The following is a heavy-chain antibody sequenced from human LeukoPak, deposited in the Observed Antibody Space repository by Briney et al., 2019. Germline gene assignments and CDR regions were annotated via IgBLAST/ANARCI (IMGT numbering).Heavy chain of an antibody. D-gene: IGHD4-17*01. Sequence: SETLSLTCTVSGYSISSGYYWGWIRQPPGKGLEWIGSIYHSGSTNYNPSLKSRVTISVDTSKNQFSLKLSSVTAADTAVYYCARGTTVTSDYWGQGTLVTVSS. J-gene: IGHJ4*02. CDR1: GYSISSGYY. CDR3: ARGTTVTSDY. CDR2: IYHSGST. V-gene: IGHV4-38-2*02.